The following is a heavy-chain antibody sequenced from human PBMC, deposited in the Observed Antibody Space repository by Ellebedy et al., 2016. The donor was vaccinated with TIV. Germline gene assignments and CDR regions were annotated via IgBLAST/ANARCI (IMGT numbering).Heavy chain of an antibody. CDR3: ARQGYDSGIDY. D-gene: IGHD5-12*01. V-gene: IGHV4-59*08. Sequence: SETLSLTCTVSGGSISSYYWSWIRQPPGKGLEWIGYIYYSGSTNYNPSLKSRVTISVDTSKNQFSLKLSSVTAADTAVYYCARQGYDSGIDYWGQGTLVTVSS. CDR2: IYYSGST. CDR1: GGSISSYY. J-gene: IGHJ4*02.